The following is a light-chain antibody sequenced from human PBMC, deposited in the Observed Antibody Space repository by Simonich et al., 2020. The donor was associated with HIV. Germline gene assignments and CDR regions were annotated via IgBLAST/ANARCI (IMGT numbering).Light chain of an antibody. CDR3: QYSST. Sequence: EIVMTQSPATLSVSPGDRAALSCRASQSVGSYLAWYQQKPGQAPRLLIYDASNRATGIPARFSGSGSGTDFTLTISSLEPEDFAVYYCQYSSTFGQGTEVEIK. CDR1: QSVGSY. V-gene: IGKV3-11*01. CDR2: DAS. J-gene: IGKJ1*01.